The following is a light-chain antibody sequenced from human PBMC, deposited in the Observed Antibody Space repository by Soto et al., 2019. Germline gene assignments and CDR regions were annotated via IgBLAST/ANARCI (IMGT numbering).Light chain of an antibody. CDR1: QSVDSSF. J-gene: IGKJ1*01. V-gene: IGKV3-20*01. Sequence: EIVLTQSPGTLSLSPGERATFSCRASQSVDSSFLAWYQHKPGQSPRLLLYATSSRGAGIPDRFSASGSGTDFTLTISRLEPEDSALYYCHQYGRLPRTFGQGTKVDIK. CDR3: HQYGRLPRT. CDR2: ATS.